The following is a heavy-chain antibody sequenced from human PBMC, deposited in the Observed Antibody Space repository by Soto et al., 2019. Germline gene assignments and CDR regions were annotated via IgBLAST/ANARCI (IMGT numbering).Heavy chain of an antibody. D-gene: IGHD3-16*01. CDR3: ARAPSPPVWGTNGNYYYGMDV. CDR2: IIPIFGTA. Sequence: ASVKVSCKASGGTFSSYAISWVRQAPGQGLEWMGGIIPIFGTANYAQKFQGRVTITADESTSTAYMELSSLRSEDTAVYYCARAPSPPVWGTNGNYYYGMDVWGQGTTVTVSS. CDR1: GGTFSSYA. V-gene: IGHV1-69*13. J-gene: IGHJ6*02.